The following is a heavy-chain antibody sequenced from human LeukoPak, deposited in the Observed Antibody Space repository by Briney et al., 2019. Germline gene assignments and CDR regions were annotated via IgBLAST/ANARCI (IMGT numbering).Heavy chain of an antibody. J-gene: IGHJ4*02. Sequence: PGGSLRLSCSASGFSFSSCAMHWVRQAPGKGLDFVSGISNNGGSTHYADSVKGRFIISRDNSKNTLYLQMNSLRAEDTAVYYCARDWGNWNYDYWGQGTLVTVSS. CDR2: ISNNGGST. D-gene: IGHD1-7*01. CDR3: ARDWGNWNYDY. CDR1: GFSFSSCA. V-gene: IGHV3-64*04.